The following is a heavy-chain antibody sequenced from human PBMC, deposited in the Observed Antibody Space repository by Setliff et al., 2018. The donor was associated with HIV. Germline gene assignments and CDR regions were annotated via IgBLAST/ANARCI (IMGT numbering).Heavy chain of an antibody. J-gene: IGHJ4*02. D-gene: IGHD6-13*01. V-gene: IGHV4-4*08. CDR3: ATGTAATGTGVGY. CDR1: GGSISPYY. CDR2: VYNTGTT. Sequence: ETLSLTCTASGGSISPYYWSWIRQPPGKGLEWIGFVYNTGTTSSNPSLKSRVTTSVDTSKNQFSLKLSSVTAADTAIYYCATGTAATGTGVGYWGQGTLVTVSS.